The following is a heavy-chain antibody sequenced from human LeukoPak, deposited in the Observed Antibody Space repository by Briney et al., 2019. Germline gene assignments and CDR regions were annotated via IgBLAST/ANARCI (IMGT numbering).Heavy chain of an antibody. CDR2: INPNSGGT. V-gene: IGHV1-2*02. D-gene: IGHD1-26*01. J-gene: IGHJ3*02. CDR1: GGTFSSYA. Sequence: ASVKVSCKASGGTFSSYAISWVRQAPGQGLEWMGWINPNSGGTNYAQKFQGRVTMTRDTSISTAYMELSRLRSDDTAVYYCARESTRDSGSYYDAFDIWGQGTMVTVSS. CDR3: ARESTRDSGSYYDAFDI.